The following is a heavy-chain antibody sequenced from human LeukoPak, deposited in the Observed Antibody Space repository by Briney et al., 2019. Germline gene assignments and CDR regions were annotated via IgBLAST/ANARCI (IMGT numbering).Heavy chain of an antibody. Sequence: GGSLRLSCAASEFTFSSYGMHWVRQAPGKGLEWVAVISYDGSNKYYADSVKGRFTISRDNSKNTLYLQMNSLRAEDTAVYYCAKDGTMIVVTPSSPDYWGQGTLVTVSS. J-gene: IGHJ4*02. CDR3: AKDGTMIVVTPSSPDY. V-gene: IGHV3-30*18. D-gene: IGHD3-22*01. CDR2: ISYDGSNK. CDR1: EFTFSSYG.